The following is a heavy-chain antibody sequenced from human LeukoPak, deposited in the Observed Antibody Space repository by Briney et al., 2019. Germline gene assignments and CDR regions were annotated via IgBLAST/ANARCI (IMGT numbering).Heavy chain of an antibody. CDR1: GYSISSGYY. Sequence: RPSETLSLTCAVSGYSISSGYYWGWIRQPPGKGLGWIGSIYHSGSTYYNPSLKSRVTISVDTSKNQFSLKLSSVTAADTAVYYCASYSSHDAFDIWGQGTMVTVSS. V-gene: IGHV4-38-2*01. CDR2: IYHSGST. CDR3: ASYSSHDAFDI. D-gene: IGHD1-26*01. J-gene: IGHJ3*02.